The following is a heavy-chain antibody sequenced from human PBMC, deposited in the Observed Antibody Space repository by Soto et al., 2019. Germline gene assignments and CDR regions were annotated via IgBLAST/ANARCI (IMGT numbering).Heavy chain of an antibody. V-gene: IGHV3-30-3*01. CDR2: ISYDGSNK. Sequence: GGSLRLSCAASGFTFSSYAMHWVRQAPGKGLEWVAVISYDGSNKYYADSVKGRFTISRDNSKNTLYLQMNSLRAEDTAVYYCAKDAPGSGWLSDYWGLGTLVTVSS. J-gene: IGHJ4*02. CDR3: AKDAPGSGWLSDY. CDR1: GFTFSSYA. D-gene: IGHD3-22*01.